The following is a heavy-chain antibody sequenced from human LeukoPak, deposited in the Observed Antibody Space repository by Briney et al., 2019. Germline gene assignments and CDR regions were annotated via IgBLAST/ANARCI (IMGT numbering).Heavy chain of an antibody. Sequence: SETLSLTCAVYGGSFSGYYWSWIRQPPGKGLEWIGEINHSGSTNYNPSLKSRVTISVDTSKNQFSLKLSSVTAADTAVYYCARGLSVRYDSSGYYYDSLEYFQHWGQGTLVTVSS. J-gene: IGHJ1*01. CDR1: GGSFSGYY. CDR3: ARGLSVRYDSSGYYYDSLEYFQH. V-gene: IGHV4-34*01. D-gene: IGHD3-22*01. CDR2: INHSGST.